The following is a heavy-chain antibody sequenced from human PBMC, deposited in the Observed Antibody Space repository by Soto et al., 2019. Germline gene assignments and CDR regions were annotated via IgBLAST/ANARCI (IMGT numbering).Heavy chain of an antibody. CDR3: AGRLTTAASLDY. D-gene: IGHD3-16*01. V-gene: IGHV3-53*01. CDR1: GFTVSNNH. CDR2: VHGGGST. Sequence: VQLVESGGGLIQPGGSLRLSCAASGFTVSNNHMTWVRQSAGKGLELVSFVHGGGSTSYADSVKGRFTISRDNSKNTLYRHLDRPRAEDTAIYYCAGRLTTAASLDYLGRGTLVTVSS. J-gene: IGHJ4*02.